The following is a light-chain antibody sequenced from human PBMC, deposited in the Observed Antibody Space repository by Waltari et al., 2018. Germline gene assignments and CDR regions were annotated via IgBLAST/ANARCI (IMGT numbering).Light chain of an antibody. CDR3: CSYAGNYVWV. CDR1: RSDLGRYDI. CDR2: DVS. J-gene: IGLJ3*02. V-gene: IGLV2-23*02. Sequence: QSALTQPAAVSGSPGQSVTISCTGARSDLGRYDIVSWYQQHPGNAPKRVISDVSKRPSGVSDRFSGSKSGDTASLTISGLQFEDEADYYCCSYAGNYVWVFGGGTRLTVL.